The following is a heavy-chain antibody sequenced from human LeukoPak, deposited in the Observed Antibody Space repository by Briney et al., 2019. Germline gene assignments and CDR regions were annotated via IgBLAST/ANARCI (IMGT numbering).Heavy chain of an antibody. CDR1: GDSVSTSSAA. CDR2: TYYRSKWYN. Sequence: SQTLSLTCAISGDSVSTSSAAWNWTRQSPSRGLEWLGRTYYRSKWYNDFAISVKSRITINPDTSKNQFSLQLNSVTPEDTAVYYCARDGPYFDCWGQGTLVTVSS. J-gene: IGHJ4*02. V-gene: IGHV6-1*01. CDR3: ARDGPYFDC.